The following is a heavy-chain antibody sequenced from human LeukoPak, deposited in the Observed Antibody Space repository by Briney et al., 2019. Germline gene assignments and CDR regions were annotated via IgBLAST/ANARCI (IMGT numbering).Heavy chain of an antibody. CDR2: IYHSGST. CDR1: GGSFSGYY. D-gene: IGHD2-2*01. V-gene: IGHV4-34*01. J-gene: IGHJ5*02. CDR3: AAPRVGYCSSTSCPNWFDP. Sequence: SETLSLTCAVYGGSFSGYYWSWIRQPPGKGLEWIGEIYHSGSTNYNPSLKSRVTISVDTSKNQFSLKLSSVTAADTAVYYCAAPRVGYCSSTSCPNWFDPWGQGTLVTVSS.